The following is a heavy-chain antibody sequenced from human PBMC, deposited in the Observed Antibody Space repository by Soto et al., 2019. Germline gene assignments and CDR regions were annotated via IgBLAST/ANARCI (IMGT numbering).Heavy chain of an antibody. CDR1: GGSLNSCNHY. Sequence: TLSLTCTVSGGSLNSCNHYWSWIRQHPGKGLEWIAFIYHNGDNSYNPSLKSRATISVDTSKNQFSLRLNSVTAADTAVYYCARALLELQGYSDLWGRGTLVTVSS. J-gene: IGHJ2*01. CDR2: IYHNGDN. CDR3: ARALLELQGYSDL. V-gene: IGHV4-31*03. D-gene: IGHD1-7*01.